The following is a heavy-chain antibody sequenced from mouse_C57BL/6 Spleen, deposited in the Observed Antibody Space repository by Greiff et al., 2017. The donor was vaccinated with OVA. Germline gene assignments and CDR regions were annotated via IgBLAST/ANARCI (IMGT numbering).Heavy chain of an antibody. Sequence: QVQLQQSGPGLVAPSQSLSITCTVSGFSLTSYGVDWVRQPPGKGLEWLGVIWGGGSTNYNSALMSRLSISKDNSKSQVFLKMNSLQTDDTAMYYCAEHRVYDGYYEGYFDVWGTGTTVTVSS. CDR1: GFSLTSYG. J-gene: IGHJ1*03. CDR3: AEHRVYDGYYEGYFDV. D-gene: IGHD2-3*01. CDR2: IWGGGST. V-gene: IGHV2-9*01.